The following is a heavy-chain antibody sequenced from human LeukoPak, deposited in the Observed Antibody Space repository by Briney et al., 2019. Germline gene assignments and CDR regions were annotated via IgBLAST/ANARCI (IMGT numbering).Heavy chain of an antibody. Sequence: SPKVSSKPSGGSFSSYAISSVPHSPGQGLEWMGGIIPIFGTANYAQKFQGRVTITADESTSTAYMELSSLRSEDTAVYYCATRSPGGELLDYWGQGTLVTVSS. D-gene: IGHD1-26*01. J-gene: IGHJ4*02. CDR1: GGSFSSYA. V-gene: IGHV1-69*01. CDR2: IIPIFGTA. CDR3: ATRSPGGELLDY.